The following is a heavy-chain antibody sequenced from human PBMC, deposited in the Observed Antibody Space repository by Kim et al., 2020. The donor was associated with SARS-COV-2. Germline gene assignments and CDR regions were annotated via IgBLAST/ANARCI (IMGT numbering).Heavy chain of an antibody. CDR2: IDQHGSAK. J-gene: IGHJ6*02. Sequence: GGSLRLSCTASGFTFNTYWMNWVRQAPGRGLEWVANIDQHGSAKYYVDSVKGRFTISRDNAKDSLYLQMNSLRAEDTAVYYCVRGSPAVWGEGTTATASS. V-gene: IGHV3-7*03. CDR3: VRGSPAV. CDR1: GFTFNTYW. D-gene: IGHD2-2*01.